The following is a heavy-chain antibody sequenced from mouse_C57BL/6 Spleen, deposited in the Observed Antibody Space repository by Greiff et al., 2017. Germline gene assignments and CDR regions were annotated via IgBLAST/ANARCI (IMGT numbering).Heavy chain of an antibody. Sequence: EVKLQQSGPELVKPGASVKISCKASGYTFTDYYMNWVKQSHGKSLEWIGDINPNNGGTSYNQKFKGKATLTVDKSSSTAYMELRSLTSEDSAVXYCARRGVYYDYHLYFDVWGTGTTVTVSS. J-gene: IGHJ1*03. D-gene: IGHD2-4*01. CDR1: GYTFTDYY. CDR2: INPNNGGT. CDR3: ARRGVYYDYHLYFDV. V-gene: IGHV1-26*01.